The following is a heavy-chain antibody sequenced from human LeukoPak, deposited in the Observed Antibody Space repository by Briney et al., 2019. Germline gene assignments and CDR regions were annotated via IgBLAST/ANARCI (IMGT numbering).Heavy chain of an antibody. CDR3: TREYYYDSSGYSRY. D-gene: IGHD3-22*01. CDR1: GFTFGDYA. J-gene: IGHJ4*02. Sequence: GGSLRLSCTASGFTFGDYAMSWVRQAPGKGLEWVGFIRSKAYGGTTEYAASVKGRFTISRDDSKSIAYLRMNSLKTEDTAVYYCTREYYYDSSGYSRYWGQGTLVTVSS. V-gene: IGHV3-49*04. CDR2: IRSKAYGGTT.